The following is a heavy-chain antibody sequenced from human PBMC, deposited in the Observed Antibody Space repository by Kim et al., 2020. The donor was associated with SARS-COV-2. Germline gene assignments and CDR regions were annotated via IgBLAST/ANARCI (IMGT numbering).Heavy chain of an antibody. D-gene: IGHD3-10*01. CDR2: ISYDGSNK. J-gene: IGHJ6*01. Sequence: GGSLRLSCAASGFTFSSYGMHWVRQAPGKGLEWVAVISYDGSNKYYADSVKGRFTISRDNSKNTLYLQMNSLRAEDTAVYYCAKDPYYGSGSDPGYYYY. CDR1: GFTFSSYG. V-gene: IGHV3-30*18. CDR3: AKDPYYGSGSDPGYYYY.